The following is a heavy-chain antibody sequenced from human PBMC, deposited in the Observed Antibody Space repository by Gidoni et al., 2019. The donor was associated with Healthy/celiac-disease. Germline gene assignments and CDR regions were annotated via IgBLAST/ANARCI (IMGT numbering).Heavy chain of an antibody. CDR3: ARERNHDYYYGMDV. V-gene: IGHV1-2*02. Sequence: QVQLVQSGAEVKKPGASVKVSCKASGYTFTGYYMHWVRQAPGQGLEWMGWINPNRGGTNYAQKFQGRVTMTRDTSISTAYMELSRLRSDDTAVYYCARERNHDYYYGMDVWGQGTTVTVSS. CDR2: INPNRGGT. J-gene: IGHJ6*02. CDR1: GYTFTGYY.